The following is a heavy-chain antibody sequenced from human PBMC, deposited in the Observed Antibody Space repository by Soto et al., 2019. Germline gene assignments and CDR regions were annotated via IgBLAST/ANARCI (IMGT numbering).Heavy chain of an antibody. D-gene: IGHD6-19*01. J-gene: IGHJ3*02. Sequence: GASVKVSCKASGYTFTGYYMHWVRQAPGQGLEWMGWINPNSGGTNYAQKFQGWVTMTRDTSISTAYMELSRLRSDDTAVYYCALAPYSSGETAAAAFDTWGQGTMVTVSS. V-gene: IGHV1-2*04. CDR2: INPNSGGT. CDR1: GYTFTGYY. CDR3: ALAPYSSGETAAAAFDT.